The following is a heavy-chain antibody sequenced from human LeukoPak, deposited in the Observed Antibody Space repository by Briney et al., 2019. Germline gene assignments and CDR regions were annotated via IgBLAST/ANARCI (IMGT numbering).Heavy chain of an antibody. V-gene: IGHV3-43D*03. CDR3: AKDLPDSGGLFHY. J-gene: IGHJ4*02. CDR1: GFTFDDYA. CDR2: ISWDGGST. D-gene: IGHD2-15*01. Sequence: PGGSLRLSCAASGFTFDDYAMHWVRQAPGKGLEWVSLISWDGGSTYYADSVKGRFTISRDNSKNTLYLQMNSLRADDTAVFYCAKDLPDSGGLFHYWGQGTLVTVSS.